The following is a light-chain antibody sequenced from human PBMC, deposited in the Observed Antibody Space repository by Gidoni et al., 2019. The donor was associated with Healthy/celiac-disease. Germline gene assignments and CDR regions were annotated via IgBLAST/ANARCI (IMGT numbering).Light chain of an antibody. CDR2: WAS. V-gene: IGKV4-1*01. Sequence: DFVMTQSPDSMPVSLGERATINCKSSQSVLYSSNNKNDLTWYQQKPGQPPKMLIYWASTRESGVPDRFSGSGSGTDFTLTISSLQAEDVAVYYCQQYYSTPLTFGGGTKVEIK. CDR1: QSVLYSSNNKND. J-gene: IGKJ4*01. CDR3: QQYYSTPLT.